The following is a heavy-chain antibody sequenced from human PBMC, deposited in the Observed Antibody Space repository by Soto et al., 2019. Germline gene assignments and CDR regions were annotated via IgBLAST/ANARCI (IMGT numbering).Heavy chain of an antibody. CDR1: GFTFSSYA. CDR3: AKAYSGSIYYFDF. Sequence: EVQLLESGEDLVQPGGSLRLSCAGSGFTFSSYAMSWVRQAPGKGLEWVSLITGGGGDTFYADSVKGRFTISRDNSKNTLYLQMNSLRVEDTALYYCAKAYSGSIYYFDFWGQGTLVTVCS. D-gene: IGHD5-12*01. V-gene: IGHV3-23*01. J-gene: IGHJ4*02. CDR2: ITGGGGDT.